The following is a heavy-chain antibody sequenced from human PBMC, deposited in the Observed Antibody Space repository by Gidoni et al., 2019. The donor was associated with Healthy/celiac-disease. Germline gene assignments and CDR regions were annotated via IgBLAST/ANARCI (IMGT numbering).Heavy chain of an antibody. CDR1: GFTFSSYA. CDR3: AKGLGGSATLDY. D-gene: IGHD2-15*01. Sequence: EVQLLESGGGLVQPGGSLSRYCAASGFTFSSYAMSWVRQAPGKGLEWVSAISGSGGSTYYADAVKGRFTISRDNSKNTLYLQMNSLRAEDTAVYYCAKGLGGSATLDYWGQGTLVTVSS. J-gene: IGHJ4*02. CDR2: ISGSGGST. V-gene: IGHV3-23*01.